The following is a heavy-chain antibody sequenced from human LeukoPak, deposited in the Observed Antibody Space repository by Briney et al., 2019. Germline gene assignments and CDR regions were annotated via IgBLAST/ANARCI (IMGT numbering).Heavy chain of an antibody. D-gene: IGHD2/OR15-2a*01. V-gene: IGHV1-8*01. CDR1: GYTFTSYD. Sequence: ASVKVSCTASGYTFTSYDFNWVRQATGQRPEWMGWMSPNSGDTGYAQKFQDRVTMTRNTSISTAYMELSSLRSEDTAVYYCARGQNKCLGHWGQGTLVTVSS. J-gene: IGHJ4*02. CDR3: ARGQNKCLGH. CDR2: MSPNSGDT.